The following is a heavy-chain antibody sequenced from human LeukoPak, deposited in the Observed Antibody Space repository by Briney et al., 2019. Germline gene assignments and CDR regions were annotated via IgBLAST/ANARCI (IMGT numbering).Heavy chain of an antibody. CDR3: ARLRYYDSSGYPFDY. V-gene: IGHV4-39*01. CDR2: IYYSGST. Sequence: PSETLSLTCTVSGSSISSSSYYWGWIRQPPGKGLEWIGSIYYSGSTYYNPSLKSRVTISVDTSKNQFSLKLSSVTAADTAVYYCARLRYYDSSGYPFDYWGQGTLVTVSS. CDR1: GSSISSSSYY. D-gene: IGHD3-22*01. J-gene: IGHJ4*02.